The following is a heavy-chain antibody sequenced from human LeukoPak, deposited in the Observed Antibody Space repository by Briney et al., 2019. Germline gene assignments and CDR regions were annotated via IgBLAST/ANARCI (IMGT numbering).Heavy chain of an antibody. V-gene: IGHV1-18*01. D-gene: IGHD4-17*01. CDR3: AREDYGDRRYSN. Sequence: ASVKVSCKASGYTFTSYGISWVRQAPGQGLEWMGWISAYNGNTNYAQKFQGRVTMTRDTSISTAYMELSRLRSDDTAVYYCAREDYGDRRYSNWGQGALVTVSS. CDR1: GYTFTSYG. J-gene: IGHJ4*02. CDR2: ISAYNGNT.